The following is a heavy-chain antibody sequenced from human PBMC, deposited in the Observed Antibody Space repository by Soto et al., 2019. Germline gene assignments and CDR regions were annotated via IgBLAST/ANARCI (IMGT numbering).Heavy chain of an antibody. V-gene: IGHV1-2*04. CDR3: ARFSVAGVYYFDY. J-gene: IGHJ4*02. Sequence: ASVKVSCKASGYTFTGYYMHWVRQAPGQGLEWMGWINPNSGGTNYAQKFQGWVTMTRDTSISTAYMELRSLRSDDTAVYYCARFSVAGVYYFDYWGQGTLVTVSS. CDR2: INPNSGGT. D-gene: IGHD6-19*01. CDR1: GYTFTGYY.